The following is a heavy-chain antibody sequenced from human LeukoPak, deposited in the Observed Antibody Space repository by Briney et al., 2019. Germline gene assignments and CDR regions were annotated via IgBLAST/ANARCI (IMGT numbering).Heavy chain of an antibody. Sequence: SETLSLTCAVYGGSFSGYYWSWIRQPPEKGLEWIGEINHSGSTNYNPSLKSRVTISVDTSKNQFSLKLSSVTAADTAVYYCALEGPIVVVVWGQGTLVTVSS. V-gene: IGHV4-34*01. D-gene: IGHD2-21*01. CDR3: ALEGPIVVVV. CDR2: INHSGST. J-gene: IGHJ4*02. CDR1: GGSFSGYY.